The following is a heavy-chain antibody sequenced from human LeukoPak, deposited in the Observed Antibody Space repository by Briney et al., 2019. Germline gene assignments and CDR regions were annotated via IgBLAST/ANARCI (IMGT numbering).Heavy chain of an antibody. CDR3: AKDHLSGLLWFGELGGDY. CDR1: GFTFSSYG. V-gene: IGHV3-23*01. CDR2: ISPGGGTT. Sequence: PGGSLRLSCAASGFTFSSYGMHWVRQSPARGLEWVASISPGGGTTYYADYVKGRFTISRDNSKNSLFVQMNSLRAEDTAVYYCAKDHLSGLLWFGELGGDYWGQGTLVTVSS. J-gene: IGHJ4*02. D-gene: IGHD3-10*01.